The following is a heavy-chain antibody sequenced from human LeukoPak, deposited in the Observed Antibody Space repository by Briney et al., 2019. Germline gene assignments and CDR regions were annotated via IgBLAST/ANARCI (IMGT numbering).Heavy chain of an antibody. D-gene: IGHD3-16*02. Sequence: PGGSLRLSCAASGFTFSSYSMNWVRQAPGKGLEWVSYISSSSSPIYYADSVKGRFTISRDNPKNSLYLQMNSLRAEDTAVYYCARDSAGYYDYVWGSYRCFDYWGQGTLVTVSS. V-gene: IGHV3-48*01. CDR2: ISSSSSPI. J-gene: IGHJ4*02. CDR1: GFTFSSYS. CDR3: ARDSAGYYDYVWGSYRCFDY.